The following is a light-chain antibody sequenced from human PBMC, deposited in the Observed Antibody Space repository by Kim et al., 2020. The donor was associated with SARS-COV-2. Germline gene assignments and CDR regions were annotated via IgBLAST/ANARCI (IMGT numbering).Light chain of an antibody. CDR2: GAS. V-gene: IGKV3-15*01. CDR1: QSVSSD. Sequence: SVSPGESATLPCRASQSVSSDLAWYQQNPGQAPRLLIYGASPRATGFPARFSGSGSGTEFTLTISSLQSADFAVYYCQQYNNWPYTFGQGTKLEI. J-gene: IGKJ2*01. CDR3: QQYNNWPYT.